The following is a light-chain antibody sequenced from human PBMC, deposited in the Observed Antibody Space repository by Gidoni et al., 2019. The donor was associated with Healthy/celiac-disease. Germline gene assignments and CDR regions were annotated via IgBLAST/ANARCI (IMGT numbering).Light chain of an antibody. CDR1: QSVSSSY. V-gene: IGKV3-20*01. J-gene: IGKJ2*01. CDR3: QQYGSSPYT. Sequence: ETVWTQSPGTLSLSPGERATLSCRASQSVSSSYLAWYQQKPGQAPRLLIYGASSRATGIPDRFSGSGSGTDFTLTISRLAPEDFAVYYCQQYGSSPYTFGQGTKLEIK. CDR2: GAS.